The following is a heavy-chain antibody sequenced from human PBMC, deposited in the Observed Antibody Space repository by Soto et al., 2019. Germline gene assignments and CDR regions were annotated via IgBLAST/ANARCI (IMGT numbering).Heavy chain of an antibody. CDR3: AGHLGATTSEIGFDP. D-gene: IGHD5-12*01. V-gene: IGHV1-18*01. Sequence: QVHLVQSGVEVKTPGASVKVSCQASGYTFFTYDISWVRQAPGQGLEWMGWISTYSGDTKYAQKFQCRLTLTTDTSTTTACLALRSLRSDDTAVYYCAGHLGATTSEIGFDPWGQATLVTVSS. J-gene: IGHJ5*02. CDR1: GYTFFTYD. CDR2: ISTYSGDT.